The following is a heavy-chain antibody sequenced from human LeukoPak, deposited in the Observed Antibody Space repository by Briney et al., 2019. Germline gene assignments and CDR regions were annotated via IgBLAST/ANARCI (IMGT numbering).Heavy chain of an antibody. CDR3: ARDGVRRITIFGVAPSHYYYYYMDV. J-gene: IGHJ6*03. CDR2: IIPIFGTA. Sequence: ASVKVSCKASGGTFSSYAISWVRQAPGQGLEWMGGIIPIFGTANYAQKFQGRVTITTDESTSTAYMEPSSLRSEDTAVYYCARDGVRRITIFGVAPSHYYYYYMDVWGKGTTVTVSS. D-gene: IGHD3-3*01. V-gene: IGHV1-69*05. CDR1: GGTFSSYA.